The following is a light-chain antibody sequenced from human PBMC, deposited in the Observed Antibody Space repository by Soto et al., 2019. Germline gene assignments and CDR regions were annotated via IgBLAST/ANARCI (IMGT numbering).Light chain of an antibody. CDR1: RSNVGSTT. J-gene: IGLJ1*01. CDR2: TND. V-gene: IGLV1-44*01. Sequence: QSVLTQPPSVSGTPGQRVTIGCSGRRSNVGSTTVSWYQQLPRTAPRLLIHTNDQRPSGVPDRFSGSKSGSSASLAISGLQSEDEANYYCASWDDSLERYVFGSGTKLTVL. CDR3: ASWDDSLERYV.